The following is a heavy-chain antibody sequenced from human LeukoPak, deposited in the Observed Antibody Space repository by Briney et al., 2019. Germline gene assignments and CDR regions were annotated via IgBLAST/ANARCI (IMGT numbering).Heavy chain of an antibody. CDR3: AKDVGATTN. J-gene: IGHJ4*02. D-gene: IGHD1-26*01. CDR1: GFTFSSYW. CDR2: ISYDGSNK. Sequence: GGSLRLSCAASGFTFSSYWMHWVRQAPGKGLEWVAVISYDGSNKYYADSVKGRFTISRDNSKNTLYLQMNSLRAEDTAVYYCAKDVGATTNWGQGTLVTVSS. V-gene: IGHV3-30*18.